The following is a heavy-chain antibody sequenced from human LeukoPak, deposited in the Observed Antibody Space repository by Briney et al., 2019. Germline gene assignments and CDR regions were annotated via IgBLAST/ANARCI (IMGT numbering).Heavy chain of an antibody. CDR2: INHSGST. J-gene: IGHJ4*02. Sequence: SETLSLTCAVNVGPFSGYYWSWVRQPPGKGLEWIGEINHSGSTNYNPSLKSRVTISVDTSKNQFSLKLSSVTAADTAVYYCARGLYYYDSSAIIDYWGQGTLVTVSS. CDR1: VGPFSGYY. CDR3: ARGLYYYDSSAIIDY. D-gene: IGHD3-22*01. V-gene: IGHV4-34*01.